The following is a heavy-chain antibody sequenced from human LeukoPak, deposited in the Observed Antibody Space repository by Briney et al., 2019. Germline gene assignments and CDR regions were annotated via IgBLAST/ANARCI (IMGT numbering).Heavy chain of an antibody. CDR3: ARSVPASIKNDAFDI. J-gene: IGHJ3*02. CDR1: GFTFSSYS. Sequence: GGSLRLSCAASGFTFSSYSMNWVRQAPGKGPEWVSSISRSGGSIYYADSLKGRFTISRDNAKNSLSLQMNSLRVDDTAVYYCARSVPASIKNDAFDIWGQGTMVTVSP. D-gene: IGHD2-2*01. CDR2: ISRSGGSI. V-gene: IGHV3-21*01.